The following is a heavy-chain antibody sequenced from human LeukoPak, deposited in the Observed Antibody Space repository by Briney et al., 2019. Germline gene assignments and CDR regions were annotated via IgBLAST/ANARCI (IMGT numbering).Heavy chain of an antibody. D-gene: IGHD5-18*01. J-gene: IGHJ4*02. Sequence: GGSLRLSCAASGFTSRIYVMHGVPGAPGRGLWRVAVIWYDGSNKYYADSVKGRLTISRENSKNTLYLKMNSLRAEDTAVYYCARAPWTQLWDNHFDNCGEGTL. V-gene: IGHV3-33*01. CDR2: IWYDGSNK. CDR3: ARAPWTQLWDNHFDN. CDR1: GFTSRIYV.